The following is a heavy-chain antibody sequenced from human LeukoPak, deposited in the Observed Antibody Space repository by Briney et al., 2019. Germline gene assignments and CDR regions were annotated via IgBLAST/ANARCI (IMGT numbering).Heavy chain of an antibody. CDR1: GGSFSGYY. J-gene: IGHJ6*02. Sequence: PSETLSLTCAVYGGSFSGYYWSWLRQPPGKGLEWIGEINHSGSTNYNPSLKSRVTISVDTSKNQFSLKLSSVTAADTAVYYCARVSLYPDYGDSYYYYGMDVWGQGTTVTVSS. CDR2: INHSGST. V-gene: IGHV4-34*01. D-gene: IGHD4-17*01. CDR3: ARVSLYPDYGDSYYYYGMDV.